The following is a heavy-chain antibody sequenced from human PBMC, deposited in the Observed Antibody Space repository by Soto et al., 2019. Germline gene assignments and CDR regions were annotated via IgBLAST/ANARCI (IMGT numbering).Heavy chain of an antibody. CDR1: GFTFSSYW. J-gene: IGHJ6*02. CDR3: ARDRGRISIAARPYYYYGMDV. Sequence: LRLSCAASGFTFSSYWMSWVRQAPGKGLEWVANIKQDGSEKYYVDSVKGRFTISRDNAKNSLYLQMNSLRAEDTAVYYCARDRGRISIAARPYYYYGMDVWGQGTTVTVSS. CDR2: IKQDGSEK. D-gene: IGHD6-6*01. V-gene: IGHV3-7*03.